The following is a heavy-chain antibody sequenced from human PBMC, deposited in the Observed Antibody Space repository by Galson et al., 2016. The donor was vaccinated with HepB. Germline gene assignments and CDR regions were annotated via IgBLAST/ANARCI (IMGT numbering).Heavy chain of an antibody. D-gene: IGHD6-19*01. CDR1: GFTFSSYA. Sequence: SLRLSCAASGFTFSSYAMHWVRQAPGKGLEWVAVISYDGSNKYYADSVKGRFTISRDNSKNTLYLQMNSLRAEDTAVYYCAKDRVAGTSYYYYMDGWGKGTPVTVSS. CDR3: AKDRVAGTSYYYYMDG. V-gene: IGHV3-30-3*01. J-gene: IGHJ6*03. CDR2: ISYDGSNK.